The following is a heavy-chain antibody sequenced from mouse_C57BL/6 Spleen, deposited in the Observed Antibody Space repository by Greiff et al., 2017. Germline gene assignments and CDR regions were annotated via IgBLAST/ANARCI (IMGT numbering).Heavy chain of an antibody. CDR3: ARNTPDYYGSSQGAMDY. D-gene: IGHD1-1*01. Sequence: VQLKESGPGLLAPSQSLSITCTVSGFSLTSYAISWVRQPPGKGLEWLGVIWTGGGTNYNSALKSRLSISKDNSKSQVFLKMNSLQTDNTARYYCARNTPDYYGSSQGAMDYWGQGTSVTVSS. CDR1: GFSLTSYA. J-gene: IGHJ4*01. CDR2: IWTGGGT. V-gene: IGHV2-9-1*01.